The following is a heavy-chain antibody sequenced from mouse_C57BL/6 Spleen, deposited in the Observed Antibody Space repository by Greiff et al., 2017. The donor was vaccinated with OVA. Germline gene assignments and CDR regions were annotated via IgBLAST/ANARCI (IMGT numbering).Heavy chain of an antibody. D-gene: IGHD2-4*01. CDR1: GYTFTDYY. CDR3: ARSPSYDYEAY. V-gene: IGHV1-19*01. Sequence: EVQLQQSGPVLVKPGASVKMSCKASGYTFTDYYMNWVKQSHGKSLEWIGVINPYNGGTSYNQKFKGKATLTVDKSSSTAYMELNSLTSEDSAVYYCARSPSYDYEAYWGQGTLVTVSA. CDR2: INPYNGGT. J-gene: IGHJ3*01.